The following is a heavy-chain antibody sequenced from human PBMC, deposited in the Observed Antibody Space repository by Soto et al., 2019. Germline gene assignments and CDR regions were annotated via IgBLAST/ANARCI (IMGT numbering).Heavy chain of an antibody. D-gene: IGHD4-17*01. V-gene: IGHV4-30-4*02. CDR1: DGSISNVNDC. J-gene: IGHJ4*02. CDR3: ARDYGDY. Sequence: PSETLSLNCIVSDGSISNVNDCWSWIRQRPDKGLEWIGHIYSGGSIYNNPSLTSRVTISVDTSKNQFSLKLSSVTAADTAVYYCARDYGDYLSQGTLVTVSS. CDR2: IYSGGSI.